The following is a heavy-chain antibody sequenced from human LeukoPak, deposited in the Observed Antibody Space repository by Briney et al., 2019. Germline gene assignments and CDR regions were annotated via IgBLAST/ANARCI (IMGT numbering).Heavy chain of an antibody. D-gene: IGHD4-11*01. CDR2: IWNDGSNK. J-gene: IGHJ4*02. Sequence: QSGGSLRLSCAASGYTFSHYGMHWVRQAPGRGLEWVAVIWNDGSNKYYADSVKGRFTISRDNSQNTVDLHMNSLRAEDTAVYYCAKDAQRGVDYSNSLEYWGQGTLVTVSS. V-gene: IGHV3-33*06. CDR1: GYTFSHYG. CDR3: AKDAQRGVDYSNSLEY.